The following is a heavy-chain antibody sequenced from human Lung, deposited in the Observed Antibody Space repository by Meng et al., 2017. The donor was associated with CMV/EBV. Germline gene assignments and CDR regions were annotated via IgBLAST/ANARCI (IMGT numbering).Heavy chain of an antibody. CDR3: ASSVTIFGVDY. Sequence: SCGASGFTFSNNAMQWVHQAPGKGLEWLAVISFDGINKYYAESVKGRFTISRDNSKQTLYLQMNSLRGEDTAVYYCASSVTIFGVDYWGQGTLVTVSS. CDR2: ISFDGINK. J-gene: IGHJ4*02. V-gene: IGHV3-30-3*01. D-gene: IGHD3-3*01. CDR1: GFTFSNNA.